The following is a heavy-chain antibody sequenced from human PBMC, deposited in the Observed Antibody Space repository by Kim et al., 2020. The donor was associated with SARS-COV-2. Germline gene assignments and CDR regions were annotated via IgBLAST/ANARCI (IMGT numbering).Heavy chain of an antibody. J-gene: IGHJ4*02. V-gene: IGHV3-15*01. Sequence: GSLRLSCAASGFNFARAWMNWVRQAPGKGLEWVGRIKSQPDGGTTDYAAPVEDRFTISRDDSKETLYLQMDSLKTEDTAMYYCTTVSVADNWGQGTLVT. CDR1: GFNFARAW. CDR3: TTVSVADN. CDR2: IKSQPDGGTT.